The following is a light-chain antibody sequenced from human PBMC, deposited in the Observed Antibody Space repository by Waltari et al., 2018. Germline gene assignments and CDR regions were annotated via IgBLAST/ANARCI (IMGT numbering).Light chain of an antibody. V-gene: IGLV1-40*01. Sequence: QSVLTPPPSVSGAPGQRVTIPCTGSSSNLGAGYDVPRYQQLPGTAPKLLIYGNSNRPSGVPDRFSGSKSGTSASLAITGLQAEDEADYYCQSYDSSLSGSGVFGGGTKLTVL. CDR2: GNS. J-gene: IGLJ3*02. CDR3: QSYDSSLSGSGV. CDR1: SSNLGAGYD.